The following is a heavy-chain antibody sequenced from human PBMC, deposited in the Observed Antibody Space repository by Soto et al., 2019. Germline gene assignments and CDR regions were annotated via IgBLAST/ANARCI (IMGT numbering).Heavy chain of an antibody. CDR1: GITFCSYS. J-gene: IGHJ4*01. Sequence: PGGSLRLSCAASGITFCSYSMNWVRQAAGKGLECVSYISSSSSTIYYADSVKGRFTISRDNAKNSLYLQMYSLRDEDTAVYYCASWPDAADCWGQGTLVTVSS. CDR3: ASWPDAADC. D-gene: IGHD6-25*01. CDR2: ISSSSSTI. V-gene: IGHV3-48*02.